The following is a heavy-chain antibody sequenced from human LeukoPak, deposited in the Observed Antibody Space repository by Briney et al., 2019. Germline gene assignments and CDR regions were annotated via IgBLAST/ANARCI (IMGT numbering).Heavy chain of an antibody. CDR3: ARDNLPGGSGTHP. J-gene: IGHJ5*02. CDR2: ISSSSSYI. Sequence: GGSLRLSCAASGFTFSSYSMNWVRQAPGKGLEWVSSISSSSSYIYYADSVRGRFTISRDNAKNSLYLQMNSLRAEDTAVYYCARDNLPGGSGTHPWGQGTLVTVSS. D-gene: IGHD3-10*01. V-gene: IGHV3-21*01. CDR1: GFTFSSYS.